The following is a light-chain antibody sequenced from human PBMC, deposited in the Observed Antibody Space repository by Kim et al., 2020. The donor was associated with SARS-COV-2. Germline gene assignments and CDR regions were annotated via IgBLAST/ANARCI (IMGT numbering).Light chain of an antibody. CDR3: QVWDSKGV. J-gene: IGLJ2*01. V-gene: IGLV3-21*04. Sequence: SYELTQPPSVSVAPGKTARITCGGNNIGSKSVHWYQQKPGQAPALVIYYDSDRPSGIPERFSGSNSGNTATLTISRVEAGDEADYYCQVWDSKGVFGGGTQLTVL. CDR1: NIGSKS. CDR2: YDS.